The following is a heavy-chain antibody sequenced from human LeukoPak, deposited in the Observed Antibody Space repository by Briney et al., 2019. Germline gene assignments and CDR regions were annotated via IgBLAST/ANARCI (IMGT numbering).Heavy chain of an antibody. J-gene: IGHJ4*02. CDR2: INPNSGGT. CDR1: GYTFTGYY. D-gene: IGHD2-15*01. V-gene: IGHV1-2*02. Sequence: GASVKVSCKASGYTFTGYYMHWVRQAPGQGLEWMGWINPNSGGTNYAQKFQGRVTMTRDTSISTAYMELSRLRSDDTAVYYCARGPPISGGSWDQYYFDYWGQGTLVTVSS. CDR3: ARGPPISGGSWDQYYFDY.